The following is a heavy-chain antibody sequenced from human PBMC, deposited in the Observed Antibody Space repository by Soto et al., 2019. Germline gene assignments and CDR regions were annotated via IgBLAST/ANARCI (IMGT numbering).Heavy chain of an antibody. Sequence: GASVKVSCKASGYTFTDYYIYWLRQAPGHGLEWMGWINPNSGATNYAHNFQGRVTMTRDTSIRAAYMELSRLSSDDTAVYYCAKDKGGYRVPGMAVGGQGTTSTFS. D-gene: IGHD3-10*01. V-gene: IGHV1-2*02. CDR1: GYTFTDYY. J-gene: IGHJ6*02. CDR2: INPNSGAT. CDR3: AKDKGGYRVPGMAV.